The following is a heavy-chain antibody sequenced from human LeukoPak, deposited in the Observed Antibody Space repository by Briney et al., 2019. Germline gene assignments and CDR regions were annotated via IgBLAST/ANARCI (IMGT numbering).Heavy chain of an antibody. J-gene: IGHJ4*02. CDR1: GDSMSSYY. Sequence: SETLSLTCNVSGDSMSSYYWAWIRQPPGQGLEWIGNIYYSGSTQYNPSLKSRITMSVDTSKNQFSLKMNSVTAADAAVYFCARGQGGHYYGSGSQYFDYWGQGTLVTVSS. D-gene: IGHD3-10*01. CDR3: ARGQGGHYYGSGSQYFDY. CDR2: IYYSGST. V-gene: IGHV4-59*01.